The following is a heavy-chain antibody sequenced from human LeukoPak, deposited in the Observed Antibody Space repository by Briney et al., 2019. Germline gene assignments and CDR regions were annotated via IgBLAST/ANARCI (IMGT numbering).Heavy chain of an antibody. Sequence: SETLSLTCTVSGGSISSSSYYWGWIRQPPGKGLEWIGSIYYSGSTYYNPSLKSRVTISVDTSKNQFSLKLSSVTAADAAVYYCARGRYYFDYWGQGTLVTVSS. V-gene: IGHV4-39*07. CDR1: GGSISSSSYY. CDR2: IYYSGST. J-gene: IGHJ4*02. CDR3: ARGRYYFDY.